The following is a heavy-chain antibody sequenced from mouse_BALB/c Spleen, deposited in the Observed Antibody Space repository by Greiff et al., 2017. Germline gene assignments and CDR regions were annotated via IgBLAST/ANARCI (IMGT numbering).Heavy chain of an antibody. Sequence: EVMLVESGGGLVKPGGSLKLSCAASGFTFSSYTMSWVRQTPEKRLEWVATISSGGSYTYYPDSVKGRFTISRDNAKNTLYLQMSSLKSEDTAMYYCTRGPAYWGQGTLVTVSA. V-gene: IGHV5-6-4*01. CDR3: TRGPAY. J-gene: IGHJ3*01. CDR2: ISSGGSYT. CDR1: GFTFSSYT.